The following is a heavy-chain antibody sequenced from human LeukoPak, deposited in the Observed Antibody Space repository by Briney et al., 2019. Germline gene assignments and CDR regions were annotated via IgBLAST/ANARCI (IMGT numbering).Heavy chain of an antibody. CDR1: GITVSSNY. V-gene: IGHV3-66*02. Sequence: GGSLRLSCAASGITVSSNYMSWVRQAPGKGLEWDSVIYSGGNTYYADSVKGRFTISRDNSKNMLYLEMNSLRAEDTAVYYCAKGYGYGDYDYMDVWGKGTTVTVSS. J-gene: IGHJ6*03. D-gene: IGHD4-17*01. CDR2: IYSGGNT. CDR3: AKGYGYGDYDYMDV.